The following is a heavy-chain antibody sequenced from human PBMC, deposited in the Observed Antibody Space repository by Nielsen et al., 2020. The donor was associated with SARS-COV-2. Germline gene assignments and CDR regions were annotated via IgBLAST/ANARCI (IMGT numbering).Heavy chain of an antibody. V-gene: IGHV4-59*08. D-gene: IGHD2-2*03. CDR3: ASHGYCSSTSCYGGPFDY. J-gene: IGHJ4*02. CDR1: GGSISSYY. CDR2: IYYSGST. Sequence: GSLRLSCTVSGGSISSYYWSWIRQPPGKGLEWIGYIYYSGSTNYNPSLKSRVTISVDTSKNQFSLKLSSVTAADTAVYYCASHGYCSSTSCYGGPFDYWGQGTLVTVSS.